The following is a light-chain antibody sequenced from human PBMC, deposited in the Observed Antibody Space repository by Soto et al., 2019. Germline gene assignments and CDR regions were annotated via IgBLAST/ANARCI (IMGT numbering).Light chain of an antibody. CDR1: QSVSSN. CDR3: QQYGSSPRVT. J-gene: IGKJ5*01. Sequence: EIVITQSPATLSVSPGERATLYCRASQSVSSNLAWYQQKPCQAHRLIIYGASRRATGIPDRFSGSVSGTDFTLTIGRLEPEDFAVYYGQQYGSSPRVTFGQLTRLEIK. CDR2: GAS. V-gene: IGKV3-20*01.